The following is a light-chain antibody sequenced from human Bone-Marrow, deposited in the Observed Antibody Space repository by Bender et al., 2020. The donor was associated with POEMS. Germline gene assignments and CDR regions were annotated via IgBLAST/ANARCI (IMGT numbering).Light chain of an antibody. CDR1: SNDIGRYNL. CDR3: CSYAGSRTYVV. J-gene: IGLJ2*01. V-gene: IGLV2-23*02. Sequence: QSALTQPASVSGPPGQSITISCNGTSNDIGRYNLVSWYQQHPGKVPKLMIYEVSKRPSGVSNRFSGSKSGNTASLTISGLQAEDEASYYCCSYAGSRTYVVFGGGTKVTVL. CDR2: EVS.